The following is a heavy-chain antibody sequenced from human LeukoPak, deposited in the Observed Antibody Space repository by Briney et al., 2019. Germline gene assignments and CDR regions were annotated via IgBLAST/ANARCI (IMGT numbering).Heavy chain of an antibody. CDR2: MNPNSGNT. CDR3: ARGSYSSGWYPS. Sequence: ASVKVSCKASGYTFTSYDINWVRQATGQGLEWMGWMNPNSGNTDYAQKFQGRVTMTRNTSISTAYMELSSLRSEDTAVYYCARGSYSSGWYPSWGQGTLVTVSS. CDR1: GYTFTSYD. J-gene: IGHJ5*02. D-gene: IGHD6-19*01. V-gene: IGHV1-8*01.